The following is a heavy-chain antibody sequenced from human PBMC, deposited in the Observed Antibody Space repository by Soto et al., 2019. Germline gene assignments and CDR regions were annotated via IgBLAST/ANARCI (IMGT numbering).Heavy chain of an antibody. CDR3: ARGTYHLPVDYFDF. V-gene: IGHV3-30-3*01. D-gene: IGHD2-2*01. J-gene: IGHJ4*02. CDR2: ISYDGSNK. CDR1: GFTFNTYS. Sequence: PGGSLRLSCAACGFTFNTYSMHWVRQAPGKGLEWVAIISYDGSNKYYADSVKGRFTISRDNSKNTLSLQMNSLRAEDTAVYYCARGTYHLPVDYFDFWGQGTLVTVSS.